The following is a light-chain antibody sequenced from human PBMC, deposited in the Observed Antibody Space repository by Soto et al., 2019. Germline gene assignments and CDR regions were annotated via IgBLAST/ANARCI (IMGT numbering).Light chain of an antibody. CDR2: GAT. V-gene: IGKV3-15*01. Sequence: DILLTQSPATLSLSPGDTATLSCRASQNVLSDLAWYQQKPGQAPRLLVYGATTRATDAPAKFRGRGSGTEFSLTISRLQSEDSATYYCQQYRSWPRTFGRGSKVEI. CDR1: QNVLSD. J-gene: IGKJ4*02. CDR3: QQYRSWPRT.